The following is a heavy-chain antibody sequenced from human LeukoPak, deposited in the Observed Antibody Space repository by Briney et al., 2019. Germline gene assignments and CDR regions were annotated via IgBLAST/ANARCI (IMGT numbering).Heavy chain of an antibody. CDR3: ARASSWGWFDP. CDR2: ISSSGSTI. J-gene: IGHJ5*02. Sequence: GGSLRLSCAASGFTFSSYEMNWVRQAPGKGLEWVSYISSSGSTIYYADSVKGRFTISRDNAKNSLYLQMNSLRAEDTAVYYCARASSWGWFDPWGQGTLVTVSS. V-gene: IGHV3-48*03. CDR1: GFTFSSYE. D-gene: IGHD6-13*01.